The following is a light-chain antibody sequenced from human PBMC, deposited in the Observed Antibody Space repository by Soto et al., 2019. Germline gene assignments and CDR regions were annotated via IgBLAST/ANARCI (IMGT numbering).Light chain of an antibody. CDR3: HQLGT. Sequence: EIVLTQSPGTLSLSPGERATLSCRASQSVSSSYLAWYQQKPGQAPRLLIYGASSRATGIPDRFSASGSGTDFTITISRLEPEDFAVYYCHQLGTFGQGTKVEIK. J-gene: IGKJ1*01. CDR1: QSVSSSY. V-gene: IGKV3-20*01. CDR2: GAS.